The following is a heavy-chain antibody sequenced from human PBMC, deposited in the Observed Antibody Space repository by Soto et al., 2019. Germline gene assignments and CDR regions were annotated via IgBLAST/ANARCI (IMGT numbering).Heavy chain of an antibody. V-gene: IGHV5-10-1*01. J-gene: IGHJ6*02. D-gene: IGHD3-10*01. CDR2: IDPSDSYT. CDR3: AVKPLQSWFGEPNSGAHLVVDGMDV. Sequence: GESLKISCKGSGYSFTSYWISWVRQMPGKGLEWMGRIDPSDSYTNYSPSFQGHVTISADKSISTAYLQWSSLKASDTAMYYCAVKPLQSWFGEPNSGAHLVVDGMDVWGQGTTVTVSS. CDR1: GYSFTSYW.